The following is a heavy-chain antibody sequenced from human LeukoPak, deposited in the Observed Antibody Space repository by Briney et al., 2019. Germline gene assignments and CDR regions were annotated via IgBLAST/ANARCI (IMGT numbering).Heavy chain of an antibody. Sequence: QPGRSLRLSCAASGFTFSSYAMHWVRQAPGKGLEWVAVMSYDGTNKYYADSVKGRFTISGDNSKNTLYLQMNSLRAEDTAVYYCARETGSTVGSTDFDYWGLGTLVTVSS. J-gene: IGHJ4*02. V-gene: IGHV3-30-3*01. CDR2: MSYDGTNK. D-gene: IGHD4-17*01. CDR1: GFTFSSYA. CDR3: ARETGSTVGSTDFDY.